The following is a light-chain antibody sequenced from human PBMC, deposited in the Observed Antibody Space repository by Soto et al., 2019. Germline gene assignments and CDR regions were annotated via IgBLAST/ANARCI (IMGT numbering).Light chain of an antibody. CDR1: QSVSSNY. V-gene: IGKV3-20*01. CDR3: QQYGAPPVT. CDR2: GAS. J-gene: IGKJ5*01. Sequence: EIVLAQSPGTLSLSPGDGATLSCRASQSVSSNYLAWYQQKPGPAPRLLIYGASSRATDIPDRFSGSGSGTDFTLTISSLEPEDFAVYYCQQYGAPPVTFGQGTRLEIE.